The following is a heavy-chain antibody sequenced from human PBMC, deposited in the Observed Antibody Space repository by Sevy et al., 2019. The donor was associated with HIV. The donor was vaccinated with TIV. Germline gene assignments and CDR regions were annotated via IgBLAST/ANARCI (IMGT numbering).Heavy chain of an antibody. CDR3: AKDRRYGDIGLFDY. V-gene: IGHV3-23*01. CDR1: GFTFSSYA. Sequence: GGSLRLSCAASGFTFSSYAMSWVRQAPGKGLEWVSVFSSSGGNTYYADSVNGRFTISRDNSKNTLYLQMNSLRAEDTAVYYCAKDRRYGDIGLFDYWGQGTLVTVSS. D-gene: IGHD4-17*01. J-gene: IGHJ4*02. CDR2: FSSSGGNT.